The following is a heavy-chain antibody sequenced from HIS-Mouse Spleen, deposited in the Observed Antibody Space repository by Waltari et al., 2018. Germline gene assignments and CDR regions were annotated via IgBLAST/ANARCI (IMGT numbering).Heavy chain of an antibody. V-gene: IGHV4-39*07. J-gene: IGHJ2*01. CDR2: SYDSGGT. Sequence: QLQLQESGPGLVKPSETLSLPCTVSGGSISSSSYYWGWIRQPPGKGLEWIGSSYDSGGTYYNPSLKSRVTIAVDTSKNQFSLKLSSVTAADTAVYYCAREIPYSSSWYDWYFDLWGRGTLVTVSS. CDR1: GGSISSSSYY. D-gene: IGHD6-13*01. CDR3: AREIPYSSSWYDWYFDL.